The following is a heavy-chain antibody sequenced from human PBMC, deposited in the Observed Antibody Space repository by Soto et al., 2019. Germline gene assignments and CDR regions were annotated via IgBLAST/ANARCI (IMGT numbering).Heavy chain of an antibody. CDR1: GFTFSSYA. CDR3: AKRLTYYDFWSGSLGLDY. D-gene: IGHD3-3*01. Sequence: GGSLRLSCAASGFTFSSYAMSWVRQGPGKGLEWVSAISGRGGSIYYADSVKGRFTISRDDSKNTLYLQMNSLRAEDTAVYYCAKRLTYYDFWSGSLGLDYWGQGTLVTVSS. CDR2: ISGRGGSI. V-gene: IGHV3-23*01. J-gene: IGHJ4*02.